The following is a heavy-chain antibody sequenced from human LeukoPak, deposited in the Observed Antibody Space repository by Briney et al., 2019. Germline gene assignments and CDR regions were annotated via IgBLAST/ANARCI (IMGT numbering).Heavy chain of an antibody. D-gene: IGHD3-22*01. CDR3: ARVYDDSSGYYPRRAFDI. J-gene: IGHJ3*02. Sequence: ASVKVSCKASGYTFTGYHIHWVRQGPGQGLEWMGWSSAYNGNTNYAQKLQGRVTMTPDTSTSTAYMELRRLRSDDTAVYCCARVYDDSSGYYPRRAFDIWGQETMDSVP. CDR2: SSAYNGNT. V-gene: IGHV1-18*01. CDR1: GYTFTGYH.